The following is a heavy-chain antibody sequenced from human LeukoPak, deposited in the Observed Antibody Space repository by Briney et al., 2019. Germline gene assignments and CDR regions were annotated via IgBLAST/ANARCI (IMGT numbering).Heavy chain of an antibody. J-gene: IGHJ4*02. V-gene: IGHV1-2*02. CDR3: ARSSGWYEFFDY. CDR2: INPHSGGT. D-gene: IGHD6-19*01. CDR1: GYTFTAYY. Sequence: ASVKVSCKASGYTFTAYYMHWVRQAPGQGLEWMGWINPHSGGTNYAQKFQGRITMTRDTSISTVYMELSGLRSDDTAVYYCARSSGWYEFFDYWGQGTLVTVSS.